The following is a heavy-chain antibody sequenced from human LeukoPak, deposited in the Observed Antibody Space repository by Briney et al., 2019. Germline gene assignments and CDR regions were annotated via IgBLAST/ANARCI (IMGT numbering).Heavy chain of an antibody. Sequence: GGSLRLSCAASGFTFSSYAMSWVRQAPGKGLEWVSAISGSGGSTYYADSVKGRFTISRDNSKNTLYLQMSSLRAEDTAVYYCAKVLLWFGELPGADYWGQGTLVTVSS. CDR1: GFTFSSYA. CDR2: ISGSGGST. J-gene: IGHJ4*02. D-gene: IGHD3-10*01. CDR3: AKVLLWFGELPGADY. V-gene: IGHV3-23*01.